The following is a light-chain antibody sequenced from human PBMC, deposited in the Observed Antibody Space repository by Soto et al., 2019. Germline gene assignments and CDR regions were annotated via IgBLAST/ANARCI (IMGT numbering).Light chain of an antibody. V-gene: IGKV3-11*01. CDR3: QQRSNWPPT. J-gene: IGKJ5*01. CDR2: DAS. Sequence: IVLTQSPATPSLSPGERATLSCRASQSVSSYLAWYQQKPGQAPRLLIYDASNRATGIPARFSGSGSGTDFTLTISSLEPEDFAVYECQQRSNWPPTFGQGTRLEIK. CDR1: QSVSSY.